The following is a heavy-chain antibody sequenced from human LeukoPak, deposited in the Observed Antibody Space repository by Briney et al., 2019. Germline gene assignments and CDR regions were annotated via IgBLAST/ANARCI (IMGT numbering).Heavy chain of an antibody. D-gene: IGHD6-19*01. CDR2: IYYSGST. CDR3: ARRSIAVAGTPFDY. Sequence: PSQTLSLTCTVSGGSTSSGDCYWSWIRQPPGKGLEWIGYIYYSGSTYYNPSLKSRVTISVDTSKNQFSLKVTSVTAADTAVYYCARRSIAVAGTPFDYWGQGTLVTVSS. CDR1: GGSTSSGDCY. V-gene: IGHV4-30-4*08. J-gene: IGHJ4*02.